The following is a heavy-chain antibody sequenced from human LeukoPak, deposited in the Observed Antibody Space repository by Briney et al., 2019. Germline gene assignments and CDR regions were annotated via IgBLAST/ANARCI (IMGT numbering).Heavy chain of an antibody. V-gene: IGHV3-21*01. J-gene: IGHJ4*02. CDR3: ARRATTERGHSYGLDF. Sequence: GGSLRLSCEVSGFTFSSYHMNWVRQAPGKGLEWVSSIGSSGSYIYYADSLTGRFTISRDNAKNSLYLQLNSLRAEDTAMYYCARRATTERGHSYGLDFWGQGTLVTVSS. CDR2: IGSSGSYI. CDR1: GFTFSSYH. D-gene: IGHD5-18*01.